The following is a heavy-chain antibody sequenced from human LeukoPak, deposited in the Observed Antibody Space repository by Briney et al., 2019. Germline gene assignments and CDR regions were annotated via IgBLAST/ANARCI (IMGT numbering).Heavy chain of an antibody. Sequence: ASVKVSCKASGGTFSSYAISWVRQAPGQGLEWMGRIIPIFGTANYAQKFQGRVTITTDESTSTAYMELSSLRSGDTAVYYSARASPGYNWNSDYFDYWGQGTLVTVSS. V-gene: IGHV1-69*05. J-gene: IGHJ4*02. CDR1: GGTFSSYA. CDR3: ARASPGYNWNSDYFDY. CDR2: IIPIFGTA. D-gene: IGHD1-7*01.